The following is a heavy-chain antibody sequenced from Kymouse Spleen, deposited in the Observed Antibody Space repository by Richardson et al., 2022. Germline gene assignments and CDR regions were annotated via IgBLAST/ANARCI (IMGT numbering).Heavy chain of an antibody. CDR1: GFTFSSYA. V-gene: IGHV3-23*04. CDR3: AKDQGYSSSSGDWFDP. D-gene: IGHD6-6*01. CDR2: ISGSGGST. J-gene: IGHJ5*02. Sequence: EVQLVESGGGLVQPGGSLRLSCAASGFTFSSYAMSWVRQAPGKGLEWVSAISGSGGSTYYADSVKGRFTISRDNSKNTLYLQMNSLRAEDTAVYYCAKDQGYSSSSGDWFDPWGQGTLVTVSS.